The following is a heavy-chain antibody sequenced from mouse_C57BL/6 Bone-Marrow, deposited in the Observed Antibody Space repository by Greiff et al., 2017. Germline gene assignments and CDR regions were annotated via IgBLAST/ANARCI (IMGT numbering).Heavy chain of an antibody. CDR3: ARGDGFYWYFDV. CDR1: GYTFTSYW. Sequence: QVQLQQPGAELVRPGTSVKLSCKASGYTFTSYWMHWVKQRPGQGLEWIGVIDPSDSYTNDNQKFKGKATLTVDTSSSTAYMQLSSLTSEDSAVYYCARGDGFYWYFDVWGTGTTVTVSS. V-gene: IGHV1-59*01. D-gene: IGHD2-3*01. CDR2: IDPSDSYT. J-gene: IGHJ1*03.